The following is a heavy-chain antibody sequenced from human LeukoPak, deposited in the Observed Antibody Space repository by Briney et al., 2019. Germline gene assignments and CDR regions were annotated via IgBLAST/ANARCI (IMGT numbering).Heavy chain of an antibody. J-gene: IGHJ4*02. V-gene: IGHV4-39*01. D-gene: IGHD6-19*01. CDR3: ARPRRIAVAVDY. CDR1: GGSISSYY. CDR2: IYYSGST. Sequence: PSETLSLTCTVSGGSISSYYWGWIRQPPGKGLEWIGSIYYSGSTYYNPSLKSRVTISVDTSKNQFSLKLSSVTAADTAVYYCARPRRIAVAVDYWGQGTLVTVSS.